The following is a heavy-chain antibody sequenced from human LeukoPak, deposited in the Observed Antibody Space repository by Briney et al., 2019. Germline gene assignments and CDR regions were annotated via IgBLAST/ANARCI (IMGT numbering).Heavy chain of an antibody. Sequence: SETLSLTCTVFGGSISSGTYYWSWIRQPAGKGLEWIGRIYTSGNTNYNPSLKSRVTISVDKSKNQFSLKLSSVTAADTAVYYCARKDWNDVRAFDIWGQGTMVTVSS. D-gene: IGHD1-1*01. CDR3: ARKDWNDVRAFDI. J-gene: IGHJ3*02. CDR2: IYTSGNT. V-gene: IGHV4-61*02. CDR1: GGSISSGTYY.